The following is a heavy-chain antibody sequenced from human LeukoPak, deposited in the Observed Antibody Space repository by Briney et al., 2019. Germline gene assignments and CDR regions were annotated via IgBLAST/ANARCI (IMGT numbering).Heavy chain of an antibody. CDR1: GFTLSSYE. J-gene: IGHJ3*02. V-gene: IGHV3-48*03. Sequence: GGSLRLSCAASGFTLSSYEMNWVRQAPGKGLEWVSYISSSTIYYADSVKGRFTISRDNAKNSLYLQMNSLRAEDTAVYYCARDAYHYDSGGFYFDAFDIWGQGTMVTVSS. D-gene: IGHD3-22*01. CDR2: ISSSTI. CDR3: ARDAYHYDSGGFYFDAFDI.